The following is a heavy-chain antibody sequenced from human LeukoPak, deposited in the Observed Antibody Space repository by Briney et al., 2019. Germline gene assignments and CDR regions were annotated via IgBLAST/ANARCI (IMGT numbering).Heavy chain of an antibody. Sequence: GRSVRVSCAASGFTFVDYAMHWVRQASGKGLEWVAGISWNSGSIGYADSVKGRFTISRDNAKNSLYLQMNSLRAEDTALYYCAKAIAVAGPFDYWGQGTLVTVSS. CDR1: GFTFVDYA. CDR3: AKAIAVAGPFDY. CDR2: ISWNSGSI. V-gene: IGHV3-9*01. D-gene: IGHD6-19*01. J-gene: IGHJ4*02.